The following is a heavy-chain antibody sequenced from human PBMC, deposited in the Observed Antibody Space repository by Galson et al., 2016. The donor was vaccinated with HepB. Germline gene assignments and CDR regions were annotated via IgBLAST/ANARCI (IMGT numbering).Heavy chain of an antibody. Sequence: LSLTCNVSGGSLRENYWSWIRQPPGKGLEWIGEINHSGGVHYNPSLKSRVTISVDTSKNQFSLNVRSVTATDTAVYFCARVARRSVVVVPTAYWHFDLWGRGTLVAVSS. CDR3: ARVARRSVVVVPTAYWHFDL. CDR1: GGSLRENY. CDR2: INHSGGV. J-gene: IGHJ2*01. D-gene: IGHD2-2*01. V-gene: IGHV4-34*01.